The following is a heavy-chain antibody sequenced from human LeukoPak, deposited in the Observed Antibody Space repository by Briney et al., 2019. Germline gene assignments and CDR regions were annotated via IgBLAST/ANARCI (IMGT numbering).Heavy chain of an antibody. J-gene: IGHJ4*02. D-gene: IGHD3-9*01. CDR1: GFTFSSYG. CDR3: AKDGLIISTVRYFDWNQGIDY. Sequence: QPGRSLRLSCAASGFTFSSYGMHWVRQAPGKGLEWVAVISYDGSNKYYADSVKGRFTISRDNSKNTLYLQMNSLRAEDTAVYYCAKDGLIISTVRYFDWNQGIDYWGQGTPVTVSS. CDR2: ISYDGSNK. V-gene: IGHV3-30*18.